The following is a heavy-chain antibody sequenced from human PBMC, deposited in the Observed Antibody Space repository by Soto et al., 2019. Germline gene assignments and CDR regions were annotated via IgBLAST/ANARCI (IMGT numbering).Heavy chain of an antibody. V-gene: IGHV3-72*01. CDR2: SRNRVNSHTT. J-gene: IGHJ6*01. Sequence: EVQLVESGGGLVQPGGSLRLSCAASGFTFSDHYMDWVRQAPGKGLEWVARSRNRVNSHTTEYAASVKGRFTISRDESKSSLYLQMKSLKIADTAVYYCTRGLLGGATSYTFHGIDVWGHGPTVTGSS. D-gene: IGHD1-26*01. CDR3: TRGLLGGATSYTFHGIDV. CDR1: GFTFSDHY.